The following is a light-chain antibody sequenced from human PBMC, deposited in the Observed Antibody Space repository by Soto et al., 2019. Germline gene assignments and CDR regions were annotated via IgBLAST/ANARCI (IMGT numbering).Light chain of an antibody. CDR2: EVS. Sequence: QSALTQPASVSGSPGQPITISCTGTTSDVGSYDLVSWYQHHPGKAPKLLIYEVSKRPSGVSDRFSGSKSGNTASLTISGLQTEDEADYYCCSFAGSSNLYVFGTGTKVTVL. CDR1: TSDVGSYDL. CDR3: CSFAGSSNLYV. V-gene: IGLV2-23*02. J-gene: IGLJ1*01.